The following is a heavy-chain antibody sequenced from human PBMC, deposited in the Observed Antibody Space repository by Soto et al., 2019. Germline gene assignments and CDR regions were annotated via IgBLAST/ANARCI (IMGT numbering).Heavy chain of an antibody. Sequence: PSETLSLTCTVSGGSISSYGWNWIRQRPGKGLEWIGYIYYSGSTNYNPSLKSRVTISVDTSKNQFSLKLSSVTAADTAVYYCARVSGRWELLPNDAFDIWGQGTMVTVSS. J-gene: IGHJ3*02. D-gene: IGHD1-26*01. CDR2: IYYSGST. CDR3: ARVSGRWELLPNDAFDI. CDR1: GGSISSYG. V-gene: IGHV4-59*01.